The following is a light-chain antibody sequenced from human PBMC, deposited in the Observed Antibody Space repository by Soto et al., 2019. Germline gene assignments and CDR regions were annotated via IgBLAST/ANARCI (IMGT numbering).Light chain of an antibody. CDR1: QSVSSSY. CDR3: QQYGSSPYT. Sequence: EIVLTQSPCTLSLSPGERATLSCRASQSVSSSYLVWYQQKPGQAPRLLIYGASSRATGIPDRFSGSGSGTDFTLTISRLEPEDFAVYYCQQYGSSPYTFGQGTKLEIK. CDR2: GAS. J-gene: IGKJ2*01. V-gene: IGKV3-20*01.